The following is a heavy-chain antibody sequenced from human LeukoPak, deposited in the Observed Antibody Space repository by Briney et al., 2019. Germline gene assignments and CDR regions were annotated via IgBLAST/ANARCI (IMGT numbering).Heavy chain of an antibody. CDR1: GFTFSSYA. CDR2: ISGSGGST. CDR3: ARDRYYYGSGSPILGY. Sequence: GGSLRLSCAASGFTFSSYAMSWVRQAPGKGLEWVSAISGSGGSTYYADSVKGRFTISRDNAKNSLYLQMNSLRAEDTAVYYCARDRYYYGSGSPILGYWGQGTLVTVSS. D-gene: IGHD3-10*01. V-gene: IGHV3-23*01. J-gene: IGHJ4*02.